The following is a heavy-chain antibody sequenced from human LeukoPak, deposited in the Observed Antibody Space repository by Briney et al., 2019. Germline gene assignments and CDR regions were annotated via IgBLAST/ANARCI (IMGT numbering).Heavy chain of an antibody. CDR1: GFTLSSYE. V-gene: IGHV3-23*01. J-gene: IGHJ6*04. D-gene: IGHD3-10*02. CDR2: IDYSGGDT. CDR3: AELGITMIGGV. Sequence: GGSLRLPCTASGFTLSSYEMSWIRQAPGKGLEWVSSIDYSGGDTHYADSVKGRFTISRDNSKNSLYLQMNSLRAEDTAVYYCAELGITMIGGVWGKGTTVTISS.